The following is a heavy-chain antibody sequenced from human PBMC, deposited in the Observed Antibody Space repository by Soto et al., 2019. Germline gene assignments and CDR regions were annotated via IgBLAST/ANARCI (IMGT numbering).Heavy chain of an antibody. Sequence: QVQLVQSGAEVKKPGSSVKVSCKASRGTFSSFSINWVRQAPGQGLEWMGGIIPIFGSVNYAQKFQGRVTITADKSTSTGYMELNSLRSEDTAVYYCARWWDTSNSGYNWFDPWGQGTLVTVSS. CDR1: RGTFSSFS. J-gene: IGHJ5*02. D-gene: IGHD2-2*01. CDR2: IIPIFGSV. CDR3: ARWWDTSNSGYNWFDP. V-gene: IGHV1-69*06.